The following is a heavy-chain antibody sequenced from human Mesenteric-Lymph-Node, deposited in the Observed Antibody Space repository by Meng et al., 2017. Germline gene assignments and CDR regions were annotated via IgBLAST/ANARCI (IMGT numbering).Heavy chain of an antibody. V-gene: IGHV3-48*03. D-gene: IGHD4-23*01. CDR3: ARVTGGNSWYFDY. CDR2: IAAYGNAK. CDR1: GFTFSRYE. J-gene: IGHJ4*02. Sequence: GESLKISCVTSGFTFSRYEMNWVRQAPGKGLEWISYIAAYGNAKYYADSVKGRFTISRDNAKNSLYLQMNSLRAEDTAVYYCARVTGGNSWYFDYWGQGTLVTVSS.